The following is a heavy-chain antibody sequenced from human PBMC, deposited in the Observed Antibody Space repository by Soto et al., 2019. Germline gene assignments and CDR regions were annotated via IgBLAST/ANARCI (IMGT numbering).Heavy chain of an antibody. J-gene: IGHJ4*02. D-gene: IGHD3-10*01. Sequence: QVQLQESGPGLVKPSETLSLTCTVSGGSINSYYWSWIRQPAGKGLEWIGRIYSGGSTNYNPSLKSRLTVSVDTSKNQFSLKLTSVTAADTAVYYCARGPGGFGDFSLDYWGQGTLFTVSS. CDR1: GGSINSYY. V-gene: IGHV4-4*07. CDR2: IYSGGST. CDR3: ARGPGGFGDFSLDY.